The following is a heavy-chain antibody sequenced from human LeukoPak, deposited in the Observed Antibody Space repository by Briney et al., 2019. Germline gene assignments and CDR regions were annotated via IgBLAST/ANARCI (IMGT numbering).Heavy chain of an antibody. V-gene: IGHV3-21*01. CDR1: GFTFSSYS. CDR3: ARDRGGSYYDFWSGWDDAFDI. J-gene: IGHJ3*02. D-gene: IGHD3-3*01. Sequence: GGSLRLSCAASGFTFSSYSMNWVRQAPGKGLEWVSSISSSSSYIYYADSVKGRFTISRDNAKNSLYLQMNSLRAEDTAVYYCARDRGGSYYDFWSGWDDAFDIWGQGTMVTVSS. CDR2: ISSSSSYI.